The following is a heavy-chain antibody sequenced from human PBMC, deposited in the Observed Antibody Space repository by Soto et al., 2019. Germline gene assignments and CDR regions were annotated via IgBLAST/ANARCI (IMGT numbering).Heavy chain of an antibody. V-gene: IGHV3-11*01. CDR2: ISGSGSTI. Sequence: GGSLRLSCAASGFTFSDYSMSRIRQAPGKGLEWVSYISGSGSTIYYADSVKGRFTISRDNAKNSLYLQMNSLRAEDTAVYYCARSYYYDSSRPYWGQGTLVTVSS. CDR3: ARSYYYDSSRPY. CDR1: GFTFSDYS. D-gene: IGHD3-22*01. J-gene: IGHJ4*02.